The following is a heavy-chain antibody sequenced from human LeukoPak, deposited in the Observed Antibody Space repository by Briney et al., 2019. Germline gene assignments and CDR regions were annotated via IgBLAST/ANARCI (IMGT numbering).Heavy chain of an antibody. CDR2: IYHSGST. CDR3: ARDRYFDWLAFDY. Sequence: SETLSLTCTVSGYSISSGYYWGWIRQPPGKGREWIGSIYHSGSTYYNPSLKSRGSISVDTSKNQFSLKLSSVTAADTAVYYCARDRYFDWLAFDYWGQGTLVTVSS. D-gene: IGHD3-9*01. J-gene: IGHJ4*02. V-gene: IGHV4-38-2*02. CDR1: GYSISSGYY.